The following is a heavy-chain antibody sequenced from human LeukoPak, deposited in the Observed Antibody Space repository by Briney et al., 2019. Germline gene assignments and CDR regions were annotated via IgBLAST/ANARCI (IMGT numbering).Heavy chain of an antibody. J-gene: IGHJ5*02. V-gene: IGHV3-66*02. D-gene: IGHD4-11*01. CDR2: IYSGGST. Sequence: GGSLRLSCAASGFTVSSNYMSWVRQAPGKGLEWVSVIYSGGSTYYADSVKGRFTISRDNSKNTLYLQMNSLRAEDTAVSYCARGLSDYSNYLSSWFDPWGQGTLVTVSS. CDR1: GFTVSSNY. CDR3: ARGLSDYSNYLSSWFDP.